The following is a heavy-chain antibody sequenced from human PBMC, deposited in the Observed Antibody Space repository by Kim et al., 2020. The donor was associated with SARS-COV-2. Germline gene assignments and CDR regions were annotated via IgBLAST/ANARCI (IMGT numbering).Heavy chain of an antibody. D-gene: IGHD4-17*01. V-gene: IGHV3-23*01. CDR2: IDAGATTT. Sequence: GGSLRLSCAASGFTFSTYAMTWVRQAPGKGLELVSIIDAGATTTYYADSVKGRFTISRDNSKNILYLQMNSLRAEDTAIYYRARGGPGDYPPDYWGQGT. J-gene: IGHJ4*02. CDR3: ARGGPGDYPPDY. CDR1: GFTFSTYA.